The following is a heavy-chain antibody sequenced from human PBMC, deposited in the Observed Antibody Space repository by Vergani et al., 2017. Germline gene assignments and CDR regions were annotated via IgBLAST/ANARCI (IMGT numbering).Heavy chain of an antibody. D-gene: IGHD3-9*01. V-gene: IGHV3-9*01. CDR3: ARGLDYYMDV. CDR1: GFTFDDYA. Sequence: EVQLVESGGGLVQPGGSLKLSCAASGFTFDDYAMHWVRQAPGKGLEWVSGISWNSGSIGYADSVKGRFTISRDNSKNTLYLQMNSLRSEDTAVYYCARGLDYYMDVWGKGTTVTVSS. J-gene: IGHJ6*03. CDR2: ISWNSGSI.